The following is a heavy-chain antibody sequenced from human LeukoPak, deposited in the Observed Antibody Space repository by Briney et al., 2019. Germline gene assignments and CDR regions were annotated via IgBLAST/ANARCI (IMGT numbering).Heavy chain of an antibody. D-gene: IGHD3-16*02. J-gene: IGHJ4*02. Sequence: PGGSLRLSCAASGFTFSSYAMHWVRQAPGKGLEWVAVISYDGSNKYYADSVKGRFTIPRDNSKNTLYLQMNSLRAEDTAVYYCARALGELSFYYFDYWGQGTLVTVSS. CDR1: GFTFSSYA. V-gene: IGHV3-30*04. CDR3: ARALGELSFYYFDY. CDR2: ISYDGSNK.